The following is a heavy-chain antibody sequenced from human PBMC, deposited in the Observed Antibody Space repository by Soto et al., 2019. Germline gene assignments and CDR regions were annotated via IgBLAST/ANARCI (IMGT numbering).Heavy chain of an antibody. V-gene: IGHV1-69*13. CDR1: GGTFSSYA. Sequence: ASVKVSCKASGGTFSSYAISWVRQAPGQGLEWMGGIIPIFGTANYAQKFQGRVTITADESTRTAYMELSSLRYEDTAVYYCASSYSYDSSGYYVVSFDIWGQGTMVTVSS. D-gene: IGHD3-22*01. J-gene: IGHJ3*02. CDR3: ASSYSYDSSGYYVVSFDI. CDR2: IIPIFGTA.